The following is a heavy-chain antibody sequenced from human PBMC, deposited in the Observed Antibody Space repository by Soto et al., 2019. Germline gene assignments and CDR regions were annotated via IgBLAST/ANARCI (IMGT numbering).Heavy chain of an antibody. Sequence: SETLSLTCTVSSDSMSSSYWSWIRQPPGKGLEWIGYIYVTGSTYYNPSLKSRVTISVDTSKNQFSLKLSSVTAADTAVYYCARHIVVVTAIHPYYFDYWGQGTLVTVSS. CDR3: ARHIVVVTAIHPYYFDY. CDR2: IYVTGST. V-gene: IGHV4-59*08. CDR1: SDSMSSSY. D-gene: IGHD2-21*02. J-gene: IGHJ4*02.